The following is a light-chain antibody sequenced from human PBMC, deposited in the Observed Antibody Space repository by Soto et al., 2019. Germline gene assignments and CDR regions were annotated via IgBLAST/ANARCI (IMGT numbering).Light chain of an antibody. CDR3: QQYGGSRWT. CDR2: GTS. J-gene: IGKJ1*01. V-gene: IGKV3-20*01. Sequence: EIVLTQSPGTLSLSPGDRASLSCRASQNVGSAYLAWYQHKPGQAPRLLIFGTSSRATGIPDRFSGSGSGTDFPLTISRLEAEDFAVYYCQQYGGSRWTFGQGTKVEAK. CDR1: QNVGSAY.